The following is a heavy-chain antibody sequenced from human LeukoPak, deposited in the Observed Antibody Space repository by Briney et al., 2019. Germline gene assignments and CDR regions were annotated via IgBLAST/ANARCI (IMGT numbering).Heavy chain of an antibody. CDR1: GFTFSSYA. V-gene: IGHV3-74*01. Sequence: PGGSLRLSCAASGFTFSSYAMSWVRQAPGKGLVWVSRINSDGSSTSYADSVKGRFTISRDNAKNTLYLQMNSLRAEDTAVYFCGGSSGYYLGYWGQGTLVTVSS. D-gene: IGHD3-22*01. J-gene: IGHJ4*02. CDR2: INSDGSST. CDR3: GGSSGYYLGY.